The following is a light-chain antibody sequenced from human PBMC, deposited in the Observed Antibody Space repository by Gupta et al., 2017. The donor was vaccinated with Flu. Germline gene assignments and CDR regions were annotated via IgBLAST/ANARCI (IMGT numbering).Light chain of an antibody. J-gene: IGKJ1*01. Sequence: ASLSVSPGERATLSCRASQSVSSSLAWFQQKPGQAPRLLMYGVSTMDTGIPARFSGRGSGTEFTLTISSLQSEDFAVYYCQQCYTSPRRTFGEGTKVEIK. CDR2: GVS. V-gene: IGKV3-15*01. CDR3: QQCYTSPRRT. CDR1: QSVSSS.